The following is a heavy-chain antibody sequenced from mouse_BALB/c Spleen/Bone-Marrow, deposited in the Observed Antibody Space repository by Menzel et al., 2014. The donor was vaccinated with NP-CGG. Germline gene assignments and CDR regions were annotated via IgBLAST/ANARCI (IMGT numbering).Heavy chain of an antibody. Sequence: DVMLVESGGGLVQPGGSRKLSCAASGFTFSDYGMAWVRQAPGKGPEWVAFISNLAYSVYYADTVTGRFTISRENAKNTLYLEMNSLRSEDTALYYCVRGRRGDVMDYWGQGTSVTVSS. CDR3: VRGRRGDVMDY. J-gene: IGHJ4*01. D-gene: IGHD2-12*01. CDR2: ISNLAYSV. CDR1: GFTFSDYG. V-gene: IGHV5-15*02.